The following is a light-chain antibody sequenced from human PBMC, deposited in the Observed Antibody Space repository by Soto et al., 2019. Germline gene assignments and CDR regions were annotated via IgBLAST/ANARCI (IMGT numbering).Light chain of an antibody. J-gene: IGLJ2*01. V-gene: IGLV2-8*01. CDR2: DVA. Sequence: QSALTQPPSASGSPGQSVTICCTGTLSDVDGCNCVSWYQQHPGKAPKLMIYDVAKRPSGVPDRFSGSRSGTTASLTVSGLQAEDEANYYCSSYAGNNVIFGGGTQLTVL. CDR3: SSYAGNNVI. CDR1: LSDVDGCNC.